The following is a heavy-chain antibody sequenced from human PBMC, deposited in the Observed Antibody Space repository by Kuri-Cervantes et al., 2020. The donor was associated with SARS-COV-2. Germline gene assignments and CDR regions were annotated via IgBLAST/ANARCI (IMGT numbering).Heavy chain of an antibody. Sequence: RGSLRLSCAASGFALNSYVMSWVRQAPGKGLEWVSSIIASCGSTYYADSVKGRFTISRDNSKNTLYLQINSLRAEDTAVYYCAKDRGGRWLQFPYYSWGQGPLVTVSS. D-gene: IGHD5-24*01. J-gene: IGHJ4*02. CDR3: AKDRGGRWLQFPYYS. CDR2: IIASCGST. V-gene: IGHV3-23*01. CDR1: GFALNSYV.